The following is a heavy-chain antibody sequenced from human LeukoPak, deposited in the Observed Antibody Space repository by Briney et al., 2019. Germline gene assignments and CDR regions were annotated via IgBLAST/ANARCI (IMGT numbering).Heavy chain of an antibody. V-gene: IGHV4-30-4*01. D-gene: IGHD2-2*02. Sequence: SETLSLTCTVSSYSISSGDYYWNWIRQPPGKGLEWIGYICHRGGTSDNPALNSRVTISVYTSKNQFSLKLSSLTAAATAVSYCARERIALGSCTRTSCYKRGPMHPSSYYMAVWGKGTTATASS. CDR3: ARERIALGSCTRTSCYKRGPMHPSSYYMAV. J-gene: IGHJ6*03. CDR2: ICHRGGT. CDR1: SYSISSGDYY.